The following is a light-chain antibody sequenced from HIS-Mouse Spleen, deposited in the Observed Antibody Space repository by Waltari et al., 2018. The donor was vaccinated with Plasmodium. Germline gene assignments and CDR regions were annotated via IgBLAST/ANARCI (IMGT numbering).Light chain of an antibody. CDR2: AAS. J-gene: IGKJ1*01. CDR3: QQGYSTWT. V-gene: IGKV1-39*01. CDR1: QSISSY. Sequence: DIQMTQSPSSMTASVGDRIPITCRASQSISSYLNWYQQKPGKAPKLLIYAASSLQSGVPSRFSGSGSGTDFTLTISSLQPEYFATYYCQQGYSTWTFGQGTKVEIK.